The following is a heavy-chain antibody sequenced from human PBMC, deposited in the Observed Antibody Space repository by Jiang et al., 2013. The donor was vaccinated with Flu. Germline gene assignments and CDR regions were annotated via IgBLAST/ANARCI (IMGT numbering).Heavy chain of an antibody. J-gene: IGHJ4*02. CDR1: GFTFSSYA. D-gene: IGHD1-14*01. CDR2: ISGSGGST. Sequence: LVRAWGSRRDSPRAASGFTFSSYAMSWVRQAPGKGLEWVSAISGSGGSTYYADSVKGRFTISRDNSKNTLYLQMNSLRAEDTAVYYCAKDRGGTTGFDYWGQGTLVTVSS. CDR3: AKDRGGTTGFDY. V-gene: IGHV3-23*01.